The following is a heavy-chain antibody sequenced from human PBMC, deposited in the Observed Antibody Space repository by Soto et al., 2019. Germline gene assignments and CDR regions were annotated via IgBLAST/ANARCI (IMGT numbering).Heavy chain of an antibody. CDR3: ASCVISSTRHAVGWGNYYYYGMDG. CDR1: GGTFSSYA. J-gene: IGHJ6*02. D-gene: IGHD2-2*01. CDR2: IIPIFGTA. V-gene: IGHV1-69*13. Sequence: ASVKVSCKASGGTFSSYAISWVRQAPGQGLEWMGGIIPIFGTANYAQKFQGRVTITADESTSTAYMELSSLRSEDTAVYYCASCVISSTRHAVGWGNYYYYGMDGWGQGTTVTVSS.